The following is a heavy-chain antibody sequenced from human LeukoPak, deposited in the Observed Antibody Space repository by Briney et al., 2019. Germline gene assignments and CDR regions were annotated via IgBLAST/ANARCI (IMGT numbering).Heavy chain of an antibody. J-gene: IGHJ5*02. D-gene: IGHD3-9*01. Sequence: PGGSLRLSCAASGFTFSSYSMNWVRQAPGKGLEWVSSISSSSSYIYYADSVKGRFTISRDNAKNSLYLQMNSLRAEDTAVYYCAREGYRRGILRYFDWRGDGWFDPWGQGTLVTVSS. CDR1: GFTFSSYS. CDR3: AREGYRRGILRYFDWRGDGWFDP. V-gene: IGHV3-21*01. CDR2: ISSSSSYI.